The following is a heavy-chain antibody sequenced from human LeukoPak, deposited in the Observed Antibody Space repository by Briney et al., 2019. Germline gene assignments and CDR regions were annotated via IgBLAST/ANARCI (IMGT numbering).Heavy chain of an antibody. V-gene: IGHV1-8*01. J-gene: IGHJ6*03. CDR2: MNPNSGNT. D-gene: IGHD1-26*01. CDR3: ARAPEWGKANYYYYMDV. CDR1: GYTFPRYD. Sequence: VAAVKVSCKASGYTFPRYDMNWVGPATGQGLEGMGWMNPNSGNTGYAQEFQGRVTMTRNTSISTAYMELSSLRSEDTAVYYCARAPEWGKANYYYYMDVWGKGTTVTVSS.